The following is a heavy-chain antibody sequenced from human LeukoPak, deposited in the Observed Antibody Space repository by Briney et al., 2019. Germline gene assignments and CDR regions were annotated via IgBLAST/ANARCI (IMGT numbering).Heavy chain of an antibody. CDR1: GDSISNSGDY. Sequence: SETLSLTCTVSGDSISNSGDYWGWIRQPPGKGLEWIGSIYYSGSTFYNPSLKSRVTISVDTSKNQFSLKLNSVTAADTAVYYCVRDRGYSYGFDYWGQGTLVTVSS. J-gene: IGHJ4*02. CDR2: IYYSGST. D-gene: IGHD5-18*01. CDR3: VRDRGYSYGFDY. V-gene: IGHV4-39*07.